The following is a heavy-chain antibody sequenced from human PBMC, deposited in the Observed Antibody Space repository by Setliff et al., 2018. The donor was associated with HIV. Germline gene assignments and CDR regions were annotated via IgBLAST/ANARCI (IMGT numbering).Heavy chain of an antibody. CDR2: ISGSGGRT. Sequence: AGSLTLTCAASEFTFSSYSMSWVRQAPGKGLEWVSAISGSGGRTYYADSVKGLFIISRDNSKNTLYLQMNSLRAEDTAVYYCAKDTRIVVVPDAFDIWGQGTMVTVSS. CDR3: AKDTRIVVVPDAFDI. J-gene: IGHJ3*02. V-gene: IGHV3-23*01. D-gene: IGHD3-22*01. CDR1: EFTFSSYS.